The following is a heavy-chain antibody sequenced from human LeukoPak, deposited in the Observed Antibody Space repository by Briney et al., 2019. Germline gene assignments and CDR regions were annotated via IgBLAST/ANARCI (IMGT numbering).Heavy chain of an antibody. D-gene: IGHD3-22*01. V-gene: IGHV3-53*01. CDR1: GFTVSSKY. CDR2: IYSGGST. CDR3: ARAGESSGYPCDY. Sequence: GGSLRLPCAVSGFTVSSKYMSWVRQAPGKGLEWVSVIYSGGSTYYADSVKGRFTISRDNSKNTLYLQMNSLRAEDTAVYYCARAGESSGYPCDYWGQGTLVTVSS. J-gene: IGHJ4*02.